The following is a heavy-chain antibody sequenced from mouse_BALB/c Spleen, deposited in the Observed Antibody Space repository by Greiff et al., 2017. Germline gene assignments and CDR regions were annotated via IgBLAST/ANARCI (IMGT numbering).Heavy chain of an antibody. J-gene: IGHJ2*01. Sequence: QVQLQQPGAELVRPGASVKLSCKASGYTFTSYWINWVKQRPGQGLEWIGNIYPSDSYTNYNQKFKDKATLTADKSSSTAYMQLSSLTSENSAVYFCARFGGSSLDYWGQGTTLTVSS. CDR1: GYTFTSYW. CDR2: IYPSDSYT. CDR3: ARFGGSSLDY. V-gene: IGHV1-69*02. D-gene: IGHD1-1*01.